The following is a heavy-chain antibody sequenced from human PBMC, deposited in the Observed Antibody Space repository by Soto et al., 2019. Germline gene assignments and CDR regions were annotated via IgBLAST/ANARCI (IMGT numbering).Heavy chain of an antibody. V-gene: IGHV4-31*03. CDR3: ARGTGKTGLFDY. J-gene: IGHJ4*02. CDR2: IYYSGST. Sequence: SETLSLTCTVSGGSISSGGYYWSWIRQHPGKGLEWIGYIYYSGSTYYNPSLKSRVTISVDTSKNQFSLKLSSVTAADTAVYYCARGTGKTGLFDYWGQGTLVTVSS. D-gene: IGHD3-10*01. CDR1: GGSISSGGYY.